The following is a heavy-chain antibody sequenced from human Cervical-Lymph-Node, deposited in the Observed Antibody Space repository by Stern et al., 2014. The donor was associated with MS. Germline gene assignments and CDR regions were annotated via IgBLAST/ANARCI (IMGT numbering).Heavy chain of an antibody. CDR2: INNDGTSI. J-gene: IGHJ4*02. D-gene: IGHD6-6*01. CDR1: GFTFSRNW. Sequence: EDQLVESGGGLVQPGGSLRLSCEASGFTFSRNWMHWVRQAPGKGLVWVARINNDGTSIDYADSVKGRFTISRDNVKNTLYLQMNSLRAEDTALYYCARDMMTARTLDYWGQGTLVTVSS. CDR3: ARDMMTARTLDY. V-gene: IGHV3-74*01.